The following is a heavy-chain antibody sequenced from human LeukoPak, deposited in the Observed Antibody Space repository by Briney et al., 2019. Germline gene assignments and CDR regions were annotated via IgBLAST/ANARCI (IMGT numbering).Heavy chain of an antibody. V-gene: IGHV4-59*01. CDR2: IYYSGST. CDR3: AREGDSSSWYLNWFDP. CDR1: GGSISSYY. J-gene: IGHJ5*02. Sequence: SETLSLTCTVSGGSISSYYWSWIRQPPGKGLEWIGYIYYSGSTNYNPSLKSRVTISVDTSKNQFSLKLSSVTAADTAVYYCAREGDSSSWYLNWFDPWGQGTLVTVSS. D-gene: IGHD6-13*01.